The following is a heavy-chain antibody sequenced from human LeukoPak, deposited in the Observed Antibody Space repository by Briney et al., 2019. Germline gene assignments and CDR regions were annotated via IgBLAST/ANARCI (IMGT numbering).Heavy chain of an antibody. V-gene: IGHV3-74*01. CDR3: ARYGGDNWFGFDI. CDR2: ISSDGSST. J-gene: IGHJ3*02. CDR1: GFTISKSW. D-gene: IGHD1-1*01. Sequence: PGGSLRLSCVPYGFTISKSWMDWLRLAPGKGLVWVSRISSDGSSTNYADSVKDRFTISRDNAKNTLYLQMNSLRAEDSAVYYCARYGGDNWFGFDIWGQGTTVTVSS.